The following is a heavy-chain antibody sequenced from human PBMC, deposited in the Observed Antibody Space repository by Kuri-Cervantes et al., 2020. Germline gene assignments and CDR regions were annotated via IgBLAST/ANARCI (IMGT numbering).Heavy chain of an antibody. CDR1: GGSISSGSYY. D-gene: IGHD2-2*01. V-gene: IGHV4-61*02. J-gene: IGHJ6*02. CDR3: AKDGGVVVPAAPLYYYYGMDV. CDR2: IYTSGST. Sequence: SETLSLTCTVSGGSISSGSYYWSWIRQPAGKGLEWIGRIYTSGSTNYNPSLKSRVTISVDTSKNQFSLKLSSGAAADTAVYYCAKDGGVVVPAAPLYYYYGMDVWGQGTTVTVSS.